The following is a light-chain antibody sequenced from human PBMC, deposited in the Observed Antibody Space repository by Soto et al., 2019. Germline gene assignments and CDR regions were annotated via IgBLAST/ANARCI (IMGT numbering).Light chain of an antibody. J-gene: IGKJ1*01. CDR1: QDINRW. Sequence: IWMTQSPSLLSASTGDRVTITCRASQDINRWLAWYQQKPGKAPKILIYNADTLESGVPSRFSGSGYGTEFILTISSLQPDDFATYYCQQFSLYWAFGQGTKVDIK. CDR2: NAD. V-gene: IGKV1-5*01. CDR3: QQFSLYWA.